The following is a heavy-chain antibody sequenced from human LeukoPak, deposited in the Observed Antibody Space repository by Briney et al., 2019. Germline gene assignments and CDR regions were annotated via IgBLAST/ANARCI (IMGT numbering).Heavy chain of an antibody. D-gene: IGHD3-22*01. CDR1: GFPFSTYS. Sequence: GGSLRLSCAASGFPFSTYSMNWVRQAPGKGLEWVSSISTSSSYIYYADSVKGRFTISRDNSKNTIYLHMNSLRAEDTAIYYCAKRSSTSSGYFDFWGRGTLVTVSS. CDR2: ISTSSSYI. CDR3: AKRSSTSSGYFDF. J-gene: IGHJ4*02. V-gene: IGHV3-21*04.